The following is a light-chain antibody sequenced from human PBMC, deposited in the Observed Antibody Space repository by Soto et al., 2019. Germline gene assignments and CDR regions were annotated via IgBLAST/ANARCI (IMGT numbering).Light chain of an antibody. Sequence: QSVLTQPPSVSAAPGQKVTISCSGSSSNIGNHYVSWYQHLPGTAPRLLIYDNNNRPSGIPDRFSASKSGTSATLGITGLQTGDEADYYCATWDSSLSAGVFGGGTQLTVL. CDR1: SSNIGNHY. V-gene: IGLV1-51*01. CDR2: DNN. CDR3: ATWDSSLSAGV. J-gene: IGLJ2*01.